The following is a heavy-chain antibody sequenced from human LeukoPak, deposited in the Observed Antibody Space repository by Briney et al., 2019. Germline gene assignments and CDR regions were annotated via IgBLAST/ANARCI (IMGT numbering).Heavy chain of an antibody. CDR2: IYSGGST. Sequence: GGSLRLSCAASGFTVSSNYMSWVRQAPGKGLEWVSVIYSGGSTYYADSVRGRFTISRDNSKTTLYLQMNSLRAEDTAVYYCARDGPAAPPDYWGQGTLVTVSS. V-gene: IGHV3-53*01. CDR3: ARDGPAAPPDY. CDR1: GFTVSSNY. J-gene: IGHJ4*02. D-gene: IGHD6-25*01.